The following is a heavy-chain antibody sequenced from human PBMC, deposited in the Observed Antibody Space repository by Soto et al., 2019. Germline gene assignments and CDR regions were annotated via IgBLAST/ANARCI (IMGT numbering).Heavy chain of an antibody. CDR3: IRRDLEYASSSPFDY. CDR2: IYWDDDK. D-gene: IGHD6-6*01. J-gene: IGHJ4*02. V-gene: IGHV2-5*02. CDR1: GFSLSTGEVG. Sequence: QITLKESGPPLVKPTQTLTLTCTFSGFSLSTGEVGVGWIRQPPGKALEWLALIYWDDDKRYSPSLESRLTITKDTSKNQVVLTMTNMDPVDTATYYCIRRDLEYASSSPFDYWGQGTLVTVSS.